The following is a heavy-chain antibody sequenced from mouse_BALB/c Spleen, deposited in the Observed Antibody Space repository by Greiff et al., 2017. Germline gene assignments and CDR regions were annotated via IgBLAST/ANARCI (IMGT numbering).Heavy chain of an antibody. V-gene: IGHV3-6*02. D-gene: IGHD2-4*01. CDR2: ISYDGSN. J-gene: IGHJ4*01. Sequence: DVQLQESGPGLVKPSQSLSLTCSVTGYSITSGYYWNWIRQFPGNKLEWMGYISYDGSNNYNPSLKNRISITRDTSKNQFFLKLNSVTTEDTATYYCASPIYYDYPYYAMDYWGQGTSVTVSS. CDR3: ASPIYYDYPYYAMDY. CDR1: GYSITSGYY.